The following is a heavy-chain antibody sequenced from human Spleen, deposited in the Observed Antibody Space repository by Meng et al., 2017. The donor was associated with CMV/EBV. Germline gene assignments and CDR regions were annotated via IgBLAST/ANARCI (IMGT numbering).Heavy chain of an antibody. CDR2: IRYDEKTK. V-gene: IGHV3-30*02. CDR3: AKDLLKVSGNYELLRYYYYGMDV. D-gene: IGHD4-11*01. Sequence: GGSLRLSCATSGLNFKIYGMHWVRQLPGKGLEWVAFIRYDEKTKYYADSVKGRFTISRDNSKNTLYLQMNSLRAEDTAVYYCAKDLLKVSGNYELLRYYYYGMDVWGQGTTVTVSS. J-gene: IGHJ6*02. CDR1: GLNFKIYG.